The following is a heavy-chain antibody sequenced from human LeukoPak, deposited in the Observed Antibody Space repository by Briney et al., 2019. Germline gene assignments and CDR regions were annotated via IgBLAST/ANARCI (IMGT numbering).Heavy chain of an antibody. CDR3: TTGTYRVGYGAFDI. CDR2: IKSKADGGTT. Sequence: GGSLRLSCAASGFTFTNAWMTWVRQAPGKGLEWVGRIKSKADGGTTDYAAPVKGRFTTSRDDSKNTLYLQMNSLKTEDTAVYFCTTGTYRVGYGAFDIWGQGTMVTVSS. J-gene: IGHJ3*02. D-gene: IGHD3-16*01. V-gene: IGHV3-15*01. CDR1: GFTFTNAW.